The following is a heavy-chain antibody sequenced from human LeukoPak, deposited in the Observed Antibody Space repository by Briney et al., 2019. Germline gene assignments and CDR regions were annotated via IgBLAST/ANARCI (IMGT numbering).Heavy chain of an antibody. CDR1: GYTFTSYD. CDR3: ARGGPHYPKGWFDP. Sequence: GASVKVSCKASGYTFTSYDINWVRQATGQGLEWVGWMNPNSGNTGYAQKFQGRVTMTRNTSISTAYMELSSLRSEDTAVYYCARGGPHYPKGWFDPWGQGTLVTVSS. D-gene: IGHD3-10*01. CDR2: MNPNSGNT. J-gene: IGHJ5*02. V-gene: IGHV1-8*01.